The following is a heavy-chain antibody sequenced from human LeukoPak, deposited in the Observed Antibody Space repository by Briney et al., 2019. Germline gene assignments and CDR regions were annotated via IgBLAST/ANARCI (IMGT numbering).Heavy chain of an antibody. J-gene: IGHJ6*03. V-gene: IGHV1-69*13. D-gene: IGHD3-3*01. CDR1: GGTFSSYA. Sequence: SVKVSCKASGGTFSSYAISWVRQAPGQGLEWMGGVIPIFGTANYPQKFQGRVTITADESTSSAYMELSSLRSEDTAVYYCARQGEYYDFWSGYKKHYYYYMDVWGKGTTVTVSS. CDR3: ARQGEYYDFWSGYKKHYYYYMDV. CDR2: VIPIFGTA.